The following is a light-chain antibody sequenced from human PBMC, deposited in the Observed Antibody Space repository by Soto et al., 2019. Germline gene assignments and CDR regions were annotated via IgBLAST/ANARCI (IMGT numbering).Light chain of an antibody. CDR3: CSYAASYIFV. CDR2: DVS. J-gene: IGLJ1*01. CDR1: SSDVGGYNY. V-gene: IGLV2-11*01. Sequence: QSVLTQPRSVSGSPGQSVTISCTGTSSDVGGYNYVSWYQQHPGKAPKLMIYDVSKRPSGVPDRFSGSKSDNTASLTISGLQAEDEADYYCCSYAASYIFVFGTGTKVT.